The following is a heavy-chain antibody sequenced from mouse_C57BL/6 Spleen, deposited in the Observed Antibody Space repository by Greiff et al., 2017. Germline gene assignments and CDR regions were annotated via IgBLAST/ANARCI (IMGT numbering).Heavy chain of an antibody. CDR3: ARGCNPWYFDV. CDR1: GYTFTSSW. J-gene: IGHJ1*03. V-gene: IGHV1-59*01. D-gene: IGHD2-1*01. CDR2: IDPSDSYT. Sequence: QVQLQQPGAELVRPGTSVKLSCKASGYTFTSSWMHWVKQRPGQGLAWIGVIDPSDSYTNYNQKFKGKATLTVDTSSSTAYMQLSSLTSEDSAVYYCARGCNPWYFDVWGTGTTLTVSS.